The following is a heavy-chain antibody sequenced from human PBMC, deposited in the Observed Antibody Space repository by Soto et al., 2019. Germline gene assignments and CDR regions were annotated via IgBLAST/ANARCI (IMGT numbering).Heavy chain of an antibody. J-gene: IGHJ4*02. Sequence: SETLSLTCTVSGGSISGYYWSWIRQPPGKGLEWIGYMYNTGSTVYNPSFKSRVTISVDTSKNQFSLKLSLKLSSVTAADTAVYYCARRWGDYFDYWGQGTLVTVSS. CDR1: GGSISGYY. V-gene: IGHV4-59*08. CDR3: ARRWGDYFDY. CDR2: MYNTGST. D-gene: IGHD3-16*01.